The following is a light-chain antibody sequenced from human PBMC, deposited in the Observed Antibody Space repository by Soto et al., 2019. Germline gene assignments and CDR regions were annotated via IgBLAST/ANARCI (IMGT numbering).Light chain of an antibody. CDR2: GAS. CDR1: QSVSSN. J-gene: IGKJ4*01. Sequence: EIVMMQSPATLSVSPGERATLSCRASQSVSSNLAWYQQKPGQAPRLLIYGASTRATGIPARFSGSGSGTEFTLIISRLQSEDFAVYYCQQYKNWPPLTFGGGTKVEIK. CDR3: QQYKNWPPLT. V-gene: IGKV3D-15*01.